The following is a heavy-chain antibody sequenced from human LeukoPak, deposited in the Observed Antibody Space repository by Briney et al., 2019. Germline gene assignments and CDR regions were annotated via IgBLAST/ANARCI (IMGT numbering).Heavy chain of an antibody. J-gene: IGHJ4*02. CDR3: VKHGSGWSFDY. CDR2: IQNTGGT. D-gene: IGHD6-19*01. CDR1: SASISSYY. Sequence: SETLSLTCTVSSASISSYYWGWIRQSPGKGLEWIGYIQNTGGTNYNPSLNSRVSISKDTSKNQFSLLVRSVPAADTAVYYCVKHGSGWSFDYWGQGTLVTVSS. V-gene: IGHV4-59*01.